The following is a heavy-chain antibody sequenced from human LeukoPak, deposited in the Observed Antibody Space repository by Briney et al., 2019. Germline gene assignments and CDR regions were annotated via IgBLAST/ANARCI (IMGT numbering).Heavy chain of an antibody. D-gene: IGHD3-22*01. CDR3: ARDSPTYYYDSSGYYPDY. V-gene: IGHV1-69*04. CDR1: GGTFSSYT. J-gene: IGHJ4*02. Sequence: ASVKVSCKASGGTFSSYTISWVRQAPGQGLEWMGRIIPILGIANYAQKFQGRVTITADKSTSTAYMELSSLRSEDTAVYCCARDSPTYYYDSSGYYPDYWGQGTLVTVSS. CDR2: IIPILGIA.